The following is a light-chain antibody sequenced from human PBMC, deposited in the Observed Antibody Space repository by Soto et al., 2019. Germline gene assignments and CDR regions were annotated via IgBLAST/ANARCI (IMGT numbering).Light chain of an antibody. V-gene: IGLV1-47*02. CDR3: AVWDNSLSGWL. J-gene: IGLJ3*02. CDR1: SSNIESNY. CDR2: STD. Sequence: QSVLTQPPSASGTPGQRVTISCSGSSSNIESNYVYWYQQLPGMAPKLLIYSTDQRPSGVPARFSGSKSGTSASLAISGLRSEDEADYYCAVWDNSLSGWLFGGGTKLTVL.